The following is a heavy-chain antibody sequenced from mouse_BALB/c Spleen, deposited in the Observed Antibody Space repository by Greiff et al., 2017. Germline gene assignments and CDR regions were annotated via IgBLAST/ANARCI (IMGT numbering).Heavy chain of an antibody. CDR1: GYAFSSYW. V-gene: IGHV1-80*01. CDR2: IYPGDGDT. CDR3: ARRGRVRRGDYYAMDY. J-gene: IGHJ4*01. D-gene: IGHD2-14*01. Sequence: QVQLQQSGAELVRPGSSVKISCKASGYAFSSYWMNWVKQRPGQGLEWIGQIYPGDGDTNYNGKFKGKATLTADKSSSTAYMQLSSLTSEDSAVYFCARRGRVRRGDYYAMDYWGQGTSVTASS.